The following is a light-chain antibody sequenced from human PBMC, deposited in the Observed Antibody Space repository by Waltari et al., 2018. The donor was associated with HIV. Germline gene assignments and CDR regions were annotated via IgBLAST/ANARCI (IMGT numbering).Light chain of an antibody. J-gene: IGLJ3*02. Sequence: QSVLTQPPSVSGAPGQRVTISCTGSSPHIGAGYGAHWYQQLPGAAPKLLIYGSEYRPSGVPDRFAGSRSGSAASLAITGLQAEDEADYYCQSYDSSLSDWVFGGGTKLTVL. CDR3: QSYDSSLSDWV. CDR2: GSE. V-gene: IGLV1-40*01. CDR1: SPHIGAGYG.